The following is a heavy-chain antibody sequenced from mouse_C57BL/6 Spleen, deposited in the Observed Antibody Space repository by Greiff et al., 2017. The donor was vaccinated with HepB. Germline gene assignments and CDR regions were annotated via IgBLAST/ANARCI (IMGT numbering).Heavy chain of an antibody. CDR1: GFSFTSYG. CDR2: IWSGGST. D-gene: IGHD6-1*01. J-gene: IGHJ4*01. V-gene: IGHV2-4*01. Sequence: VQLKESGPGLVQPSQSLSITCTVSGFSFTSYGVHWVRQPPGKGLEWLGVIWSGGSTDYNAAFISRLSISKDNSKSQAFFKMNSLQADDTAIYYCANSPYYAMDYWGQGTSVTVSS. CDR3: ANSPYYAMDY.